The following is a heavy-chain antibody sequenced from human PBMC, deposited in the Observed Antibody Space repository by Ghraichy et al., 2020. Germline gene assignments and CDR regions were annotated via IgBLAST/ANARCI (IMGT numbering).Heavy chain of an antibody. Sequence: GGSLRLSCTASGFTFSNYAMTWVRQAPGKGLEWVSAFSGGIPYFADSVKGRFSMSRDNSKNTLYLQMDSLRAEDTAVYYCAKYRTPAVTTKFDYWGRGTLVTVSS. CDR3: AKYRTPAVTTKFDY. CDR2: FSGGIP. V-gene: IGHV3-23*01. D-gene: IGHD4-17*01. J-gene: IGHJ4*02. CDR1: GFTFSNYA.